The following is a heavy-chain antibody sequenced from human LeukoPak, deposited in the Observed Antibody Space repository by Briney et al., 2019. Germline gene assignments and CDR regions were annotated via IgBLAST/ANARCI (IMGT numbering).Heavy chain of an antibody. Sequence: PSETLSLTCTVSGGSISSSSYYWAWIRQPPGKGLEWIGSIHYSGNTYYNPSLKSRVTRSVDTSKNQFSLRLSAVTDADTAVYYCARHSRSSDALDIWGQGTMVTVSS. J-gene: IGHJ3*02. V-gene: IGHV4-39*01. CDR1: GGSISSSSYY. CDR3: ARHSRSSDALDI. CDR2: IHYSGNT. D-gene: IGHD1-14*01.